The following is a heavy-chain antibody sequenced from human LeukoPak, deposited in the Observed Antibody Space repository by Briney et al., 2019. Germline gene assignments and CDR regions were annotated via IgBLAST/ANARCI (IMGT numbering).Heavy chain of an antibody. CDR2: ISWDGGST. V-gene: IGHV3-43*01. D-gene: IGHD1/OR15-1a*01. CDR1: GFTFDDYT. J-gene: IGHJ4*02. CDR3: AKDIRPYNWNNALDY. Sequence: QTGGSLRLSCAASGFTFDDYTMHWVRQAPGKGLEWVSLISWDGGSTYYADSVKGRFTISRDNSKNSLYLQMNSLRTEDTALYYCAKDIRPYNWNNALDYWGQGTLVTVSS.